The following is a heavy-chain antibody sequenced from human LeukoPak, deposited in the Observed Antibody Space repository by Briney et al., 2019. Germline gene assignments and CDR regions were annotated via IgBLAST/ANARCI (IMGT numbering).Heavy chain of an antibody. J-gene: IGHJ4*02. Sequence: GGSLRLSCAASGFTFSSYAMSWVRQAPGKGLEWVSAISGSGGSTYYADSVKGRFTLSRDNSKNTLYLQMNSLRAEDTAVYYCAKSLTSKIVGATRYWGQGTLVTVSS. CDR2: ISGSGGST. CDR1: GFTFSSYA. D-gene: IGHD1-26*01. CDR3: AKSLTSKIVGATRY. V-gene: IGHV3-23*01.